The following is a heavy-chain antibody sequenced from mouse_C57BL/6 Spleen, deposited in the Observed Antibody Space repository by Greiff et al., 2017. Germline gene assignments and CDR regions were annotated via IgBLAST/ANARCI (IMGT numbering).Heavy chain of an antibody. CDR1: GYTFTSYT. CDR3: AGGGIYFFDY. D-gene: IGHD2-1*01. CDR2: INPSSGYT. J-gene: IGHJ2*01. Sequence: QVQLKQSGAELARPGASVKMSCKASGYTFTSYTMHWVKQRPGQGLEWIGYINPSSGYTKYNQKFKDKATLTADKSSSTAYMQLSSLTSEDSAVYYCAGGGIYFFDYWGQGTTLTVSS. V-gene: IGHV1-4*01.